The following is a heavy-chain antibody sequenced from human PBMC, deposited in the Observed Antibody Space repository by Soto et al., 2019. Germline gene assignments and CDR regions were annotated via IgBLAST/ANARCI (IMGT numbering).Heavy chain of an antibody. V-gene: IGHV4-31*03. J-gene: IGHJ4*02. CDR2: IYYSGST. D-gene: IGHD3-22*01. CDR1: GGSISSGGYY. Sequence: SETLSLTCTVSGGSISSGGYYWSWIRQHPGKGLEGIGYIYYSGSTYYTPSLKSRVTISVDTSKNEFSLKLKSVTGAGTAVYFCARGGGCDHHDSGRPVLWVGGQATLVTVSS. CDR3: ARGGGCDHHDSGRPVLWV.